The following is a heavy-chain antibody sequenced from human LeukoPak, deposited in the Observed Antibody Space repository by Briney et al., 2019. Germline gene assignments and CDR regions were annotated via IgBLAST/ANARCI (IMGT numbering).Heavy chain of an antibody. J-gene: IGHJ4*02. CDR2: ISSNSKYT. CDR3: ARDNGNKYYFDY. V-gene: IGHV3-11*05. D-gene: IGHD2-8*01. CDR1: GFMFSDYF. Sequence: GGSLRLSCAASGFMFSDYFMSWIRQAPAKELEWISYISSNSKYTKYADSVKGRFTISRDNAKKSLYLQMNSLRAEDTAVYYCARDNGNKYYFDYWGQGTLVTVSS.